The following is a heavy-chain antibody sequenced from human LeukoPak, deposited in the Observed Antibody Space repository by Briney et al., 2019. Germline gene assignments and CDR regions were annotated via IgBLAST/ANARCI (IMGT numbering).Heavy chain of an antibody. J-gene: IGHJ3*02. V-gene: IGHV1-69*13. D-gene: IGHD4-11*01. Sequence: PGASVKVSCKASGGTFSSYAISWVRQAPGQGLEWMGGIIPIFGTANYAQKFQGRVTITADESTSTAYMELSSLRSEDTAVYYCARSLGMTTVTNDAFDIWGQGTMVTVSS. CDR2: IIPIFGTA. CDR1: GGTFSSYA. CDR3: ARSLGMTTVTNDAFDI.